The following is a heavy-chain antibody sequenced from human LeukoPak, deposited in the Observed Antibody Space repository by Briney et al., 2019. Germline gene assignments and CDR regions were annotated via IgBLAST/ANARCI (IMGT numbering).Heavy chain of an antibody. CDR2: INPNSGGT. Sequence: EASVKVSCNASGYTFTGYYIHWVRQAPGQGLEWMGWINPNSGGTNYAQKFQGRVTMTRDTSISSAYMELSRLRSDDTAVYYCARSGTGGYSGYDLFDYWGQGTLVTVSS. J-gene: IGHJ4*02. D-gene: IGHD5-12*01. CDR3: ARSGTGGYSGYDLFDY. V-gene: IGHV1-2*02. CDR1: GYTFTGYY.